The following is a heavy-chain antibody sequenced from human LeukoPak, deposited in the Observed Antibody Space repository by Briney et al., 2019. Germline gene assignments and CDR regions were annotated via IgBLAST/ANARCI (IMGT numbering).Heavy chain of an antibody. CDR3: ARDRRLVGFDY. Sequence: SETPSHTSAVYGGSFSGYYWSWIRHHLRKGVEWIGEINHSGSTNYNPSLKSRVTISVDTSKNQFSLKLSSVTAADTAVYYCARDRRLVGFDYWGQGTLVTVSS. CDR1: GGSFSGYY. V-gene: IGHV4-34*01. CDR2: INHSGST. D-gene: IGHD2-15*01. J-gene: IGHJ4*02.